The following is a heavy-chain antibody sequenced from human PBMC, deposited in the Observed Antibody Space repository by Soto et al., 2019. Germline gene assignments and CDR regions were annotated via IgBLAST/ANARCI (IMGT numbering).Heavy chain of an antibody. CDR3: ARGGGMVRRDYYGMDV. V-gene: IGHV4-34*01. D-gene: IGHD2-8*01. Sequence: SETLSLTCAVYGGSFSGYYWSWIRQPPGKGLEWIGEINHSGSTNYNPSLKSRVTISVDTSKNQFSLKLSSVTAADTAVYYCARGGGMVRRDYYGMDVWGQGTTVT. CDR2: INHSGST. J-gene: IGHJ6*02. CDR1: GGSFSGYY.